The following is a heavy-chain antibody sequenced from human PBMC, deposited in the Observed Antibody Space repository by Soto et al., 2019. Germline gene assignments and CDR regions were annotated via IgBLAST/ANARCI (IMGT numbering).Heavy chain of an antibody. V-gene: IGHV4-39*01. D-gene: IGHD3-9*01. J-gene: IGHJ4*02. CDR1: GGSVSSSSYY. Sequence: TLSLTCTVSGGSVSSSSYYWGWVRQPPGKGLEWIGSVYYSGGTYYNPSLESRVTISVDKSKNQFSLKLMSLSAADTAVYYCGRLEGLATISYYFDYWGQGALVTVSS. CDR2: VYYSGGT. CDR3: GRLEGLATISYYFDY.